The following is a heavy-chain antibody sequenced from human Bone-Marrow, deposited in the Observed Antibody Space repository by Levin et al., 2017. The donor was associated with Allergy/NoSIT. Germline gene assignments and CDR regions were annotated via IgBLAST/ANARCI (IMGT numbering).Heavy chain of an antibody. CDR1: GFTFRSYA. V-gene: IGHV3-23*01. J-gene: IGHJ6*02. CDR2: ISGSGDNT. Sequence: GESLKISCAASGFTFRSYAMSWVRQSPGKGLEWVSTISGSGDNTYYPDSVRGRFTISRDNSKNTLYLQMNSLRVEDTAVFYCAKDPETAWYSFAYYHYGMDVWGQGTTVTVSS. D-gene: IGHD5-18*01. CDR3: AKDPETAWYSFAYYHYGMDV.